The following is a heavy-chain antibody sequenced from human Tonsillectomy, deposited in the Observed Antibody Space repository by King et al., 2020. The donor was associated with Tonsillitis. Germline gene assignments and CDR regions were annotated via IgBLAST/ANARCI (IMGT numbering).Heavy chain of an antibody. J-gene: IGHJ4*02. Sequence: VQLVESGAEVKKPGASVKVSCKPSGYTFTSYDINWVRQAPGQGLEWMGWMNPNSGDTAYAQKFQGRVNMTRNTSISTAYMELSSLRSEDTAVYYCVSWDSGDYIRLPFDSCGQGTLVIVSS. D-gene: IGHD4-17*01. CDR1: GYTFTSYD. CDR2: MNPNSGDT. V-gene: IGHV1-8*01. CDR3: VSWDSGDYIRLPFDS.